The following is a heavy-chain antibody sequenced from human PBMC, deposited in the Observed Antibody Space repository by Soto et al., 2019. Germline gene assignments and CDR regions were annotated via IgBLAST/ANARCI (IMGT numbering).Heavy chain of an antibody. J-gene: IGHJ6*02. CDR2: IYYSGST. V-gene: IGHV4-39*01. CDR3: AIGDRDYYGMDV. Sequence: SETLSLTCTVSGGSISSSSYYWGWIRQPPGKGLEWIGSIYYSGSTYYNPSLKSRVTISVDTSKNQFSLKLSSVTAADTAVYYCAIGDRDYYGMDVWGQGTTVTVSS. CDR1: GGSISSSSYY.